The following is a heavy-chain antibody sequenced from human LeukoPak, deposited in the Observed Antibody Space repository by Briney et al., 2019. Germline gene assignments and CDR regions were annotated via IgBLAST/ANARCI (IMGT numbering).Heavy chain of an antibody. CDR3: ARTDTSGCSGGNCYLDI. V-gene: IGHV2-70*11. CDR2: IDWDDDK. Sequence: SGPALVKPTQTLTLTCTISGFSLSTSGMCVSWIRQPPGKALEWLARIDWDDDKYHSTSLKTRLTISKDTSKNQVVLTMTNMDPVDTATYYCARTDTSGCSGGNCYLDIWGQGTMVTVSS. D-gene: IGHD2-15*01. CDR1: GFSLSTSGMC. J-gene: IGHJ3*02.